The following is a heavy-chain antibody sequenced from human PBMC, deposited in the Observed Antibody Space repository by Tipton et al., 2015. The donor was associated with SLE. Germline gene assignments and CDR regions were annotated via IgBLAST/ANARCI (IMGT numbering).Heavy chain of an antibody. J-gene: IGHJ5*02. CDR2: VYGSGNT. Sequence: LRLSCTVSGGSISGGGYYWSWIRQPAGKGLEWIGRVYGSGNTNYNPSLQSRVTISLDPPNNQFSLKLTSVTAADTAVYYCARDLPLYYDYGNWFDPWGQGTLVTVSS. D-gene: IGHD3-16*01. CDR3: ARDLPLYYDYGNWFDP. V-gene: IGHV4-61*02. CDR1: GGSISGGGYY.